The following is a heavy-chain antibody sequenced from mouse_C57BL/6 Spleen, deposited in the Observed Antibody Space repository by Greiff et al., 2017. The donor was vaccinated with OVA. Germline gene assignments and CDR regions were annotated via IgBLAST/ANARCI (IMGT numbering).Heavy chain of an antibody. Sequence: EVQRVESGGGLVKPGGSLKLSCAASGFTFSSYAMSWVRQTPEKRLEWVATISDGGSYTYYPDNVKGRFTISRDNAKNNRYLQMSHLKSEDTAMYYCARDYYGSSYEDAMDYWGQGTSVTVSS. CDR3: ARDYYGSSYEDAMDY. CDR2: ISDGGSYT. D-gene: IGHD1-1*01. V-gene: IGHV5-4*01. CDR1: GFTFSSYA. J-gene: IGHJ4*01.